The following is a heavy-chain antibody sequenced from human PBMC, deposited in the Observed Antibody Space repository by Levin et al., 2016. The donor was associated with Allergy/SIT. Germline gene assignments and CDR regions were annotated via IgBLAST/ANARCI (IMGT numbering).Heavy chain of an antibody. D-gene: IGHD3-10*01. Sequence: SETLSLTCAVYGGSFSGYYWSWIRQPPGKGLEWIGEINHSGSTNYNPSLKSRVTISVDTSKNQFSLKLSSVTAADTAVYYCARQREYGSGSYYFDYWGQGTLVTVSS. J-gene: IGHJ4*02. CDR1: GGSFSGYY. V-gene: IGHV4-34*01. CDR2: INHSGST. CDR3: ARQREYGSGSYYFDY.